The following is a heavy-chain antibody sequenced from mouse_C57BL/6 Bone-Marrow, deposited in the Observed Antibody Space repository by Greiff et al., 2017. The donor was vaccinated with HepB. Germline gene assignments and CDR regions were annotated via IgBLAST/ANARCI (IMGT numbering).Heavy chain of an antibody. Sequence: QLVESGGGLVKPGGSLKLSCAASGFTFSDYGMHWVRQAPEKGLEWVAYISSGSSTIYYADTVKGRFTISRDNAKNTLFLQMTSLRSEDTAMYYCARRRMVTTRGFYAMDYWGQGTSVTVSS. V-gene: IGHV5-17*01. CDR1: GFTFSDYG. D-gene: IGHD2-2*01. CDR2: ISSGSSTI. J-gene: IGHJ4*01. CDR3: ARRRMVTTRGFYAMDY.